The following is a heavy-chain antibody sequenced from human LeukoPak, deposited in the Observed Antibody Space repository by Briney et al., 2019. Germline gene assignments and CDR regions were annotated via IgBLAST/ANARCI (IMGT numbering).Heavy chain of an antibody. V-gene: IGHV1-69*13. CDR2: IIPIFGTA. J-gene: IGHJ4*02. CDR3: AIVHASARENY. Sequence: GASVKVSCKASGYTFTSYGISWVRQAPGQGLEWMGGIIPIFGTANYAQKFQGRVTITADESTSTAYMELSSLRSEDTAVYYCAIVHASARENYWGQGTLVTVSS. D-gene: IGHD6-6*01. CDR1: GYTFTSYG.